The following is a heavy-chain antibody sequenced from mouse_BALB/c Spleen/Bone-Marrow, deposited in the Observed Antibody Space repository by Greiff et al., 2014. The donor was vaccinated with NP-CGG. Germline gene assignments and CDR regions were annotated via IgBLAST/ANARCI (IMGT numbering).Heavy chain of an antibody. Sequence: EVQLQQSGAELVKPGASVKLSCTASGFNIKDTYMRWVKQRPEQGLGWIGRIDPANGNTKYDPKFQGKATITADTSSNTAYLQLSSLTSEDTAVYYCARYYYGSSYFDYWGQGTTLTVSS. D-gene: IGHD1-1*01. J-gene: IGHJ2*01. CDR2: IDPANGNT. CDR3: ARYYYGSSYFDY. CDR1: GFNIKDTY. V-gene: IGHV14-3*02.